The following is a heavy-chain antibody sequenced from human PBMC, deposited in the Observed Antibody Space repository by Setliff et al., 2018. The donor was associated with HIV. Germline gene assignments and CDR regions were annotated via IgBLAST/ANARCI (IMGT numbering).Heavy chain of an antibody. CDR1: GFTFSNYW. CDR3: VRDRGSYYYDSSGPFHY. D-gene: IGHD3-22*01. CDR2: ISGDGSHT. V-gene: IGHV3-74*01. Sequence: GESLKISCAASGFTFSNYWMHWVRQVPGKGLVWVSRISGDGSHTSYADSVKGRFTISRDNAKNTLYLQMKSLRADDTAVYYCVRDRGSYYYDSSGPFHYWGQGILVTSPQ. J-gene: IGHJ4*02.